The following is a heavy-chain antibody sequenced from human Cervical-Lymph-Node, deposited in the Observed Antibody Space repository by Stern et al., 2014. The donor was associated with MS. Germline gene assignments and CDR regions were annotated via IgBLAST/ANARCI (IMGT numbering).Heavy chain of an antibody. CDR1: GYTLSNPY. Sequence: LVESGAAVKKPVTSVQVSCKASGYTLSNPYIHWVRQAPGQGLECLGIISLSSGTTTFAKKFQGRLTMTRDTSTSTVYMDLSSLRSEDTAVYFCTRDIAGAATGFDFWGQGTLVTVSS. V-gene: IGHV1-46*01. J-gene: IGHJ4*02. D-gene: IGHD4/OR15-4a*01. CDR3: TRDIAGAATGFDF. CDR2: ISLSSGTT.